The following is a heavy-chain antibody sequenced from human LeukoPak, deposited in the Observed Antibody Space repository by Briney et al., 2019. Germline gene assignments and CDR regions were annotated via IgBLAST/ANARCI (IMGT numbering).Heavy chain of an antibody. V-gene: IGHV3-21*01. J-gene: IGHJ4*02. Sequence: PGGSLRLSCAASGFTFSSYSMNWVRQAPGKGLEWVSSISSSSTYIFYADSVRGRFTISRDNSKNTVFLQMNSLRAEDTAVYYCAKDFNWSFDHWGQGTLVTVSS. CDR3: AKDFNWSFDH. CDR2: ISSSSTYI. CDR1: GFTFSSYS. D-gene: IGHD3-3*01.